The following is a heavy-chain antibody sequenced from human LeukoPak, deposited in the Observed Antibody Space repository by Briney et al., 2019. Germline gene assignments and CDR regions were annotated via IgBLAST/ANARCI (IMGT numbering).Heavy chain of an antibody. J-gene: IGHJ5*01. Sequence: PGGSLRLSCAASGFTFSSYALTWVRQAPGKGLEWVSAISGSGGSTYYAVSVKGRFTISRDNSKYTLYLQMNSLRAEDTAIYYCAKGYYSGWFDSWGQGTLVTVSS. CDR1: GFTFSSYA. D-gene: IGHD2-21*01. CDR2: ISGSGGST. V-gene: IGHV3-23*01. CDR3: AKGYYSGWFDS.